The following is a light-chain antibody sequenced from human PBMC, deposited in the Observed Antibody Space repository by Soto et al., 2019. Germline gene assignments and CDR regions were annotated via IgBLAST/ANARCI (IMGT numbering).Light chain of an antibody. CDR1: QSIGTY. CDR2: GAS. CDR3: QQSYSAPRT. V-gene: IGKV1-39*01. J-gene: IGKJ2*01. Sequence: DIQMTQSPSSLPASVGDRISITCRASQSIGTYLSWYQQKPGKAPKLLIYGASSLQSGVPSRFSGSGSETGFTLTISSLQPEDFATYYRQQSYSAPRTFGQGTKVEIK.